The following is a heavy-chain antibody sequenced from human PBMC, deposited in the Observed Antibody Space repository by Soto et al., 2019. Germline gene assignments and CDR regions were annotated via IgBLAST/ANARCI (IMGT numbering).Heavy chain of an antibody. CDR3: ARTLSPPGIAAAGTFDY. CDR2: INHSGST. J-gene: IGHJ4*02. V-gene: IGHV4-34*01. D-gene: IGHD6-13*01. CDR1: GGSFSGYY. Sequence: SETLSLTCAVYGGSFSGYYWSWIRQPPGKGLEWIGEINHSGSTNYNPSLKSRVTISVDTSKNQFSLKLSSVTAADTAVYYCARTLSPPGIAAAGTFDYWGQGTLVTVS.